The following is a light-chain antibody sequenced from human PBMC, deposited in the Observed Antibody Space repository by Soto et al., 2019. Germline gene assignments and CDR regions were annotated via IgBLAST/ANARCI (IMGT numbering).Light chain of an antibody. Sequence: QTVVTQPPSVSGAPGQRVTISCTGSSSNIGAGYDVHWYQQVPGTAPKLLIYGNINRPSGVPDRFSGSKSGTSASLAITGLQAEDEADYYCQSYDSSLSASVFGGGTKLTVL. V-gene: IGLV1-40*01. CDR1: SSNIGAGYD. J-gene: IGLJ2*01. CDR3: QSYDSSLSASV. CDR2: GNI.